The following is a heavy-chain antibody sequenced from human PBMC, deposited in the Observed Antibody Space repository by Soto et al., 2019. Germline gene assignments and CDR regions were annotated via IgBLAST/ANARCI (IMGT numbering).Heavy chain of an antibody. CDR2: IWYDGSNK. CDR3: AREPGRGWYEHGEYFQH. Sequence: GGSLRLSCAASGFTFSSYGMHWVRQAPGKGLEWVAVIWYDGSNKYYADSVKGRFTISRDNSKNTLYLQMNSLRAEDTAGYYCAREPGRGWYEHGEYFQHWGQGTLVTGSS. D-gene: IGHD6-19*01. J-gene: IGHJ1*01. V-gene: IGHV3-33*01. CDR1: GFTFSSYG.